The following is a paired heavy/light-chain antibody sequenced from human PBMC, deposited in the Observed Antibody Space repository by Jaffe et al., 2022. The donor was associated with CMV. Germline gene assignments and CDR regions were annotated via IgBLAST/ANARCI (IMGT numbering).Heavy chain of an antibody. J-gene: IGHJ5*02. CDR3: ASWVWLLSGVGWFDP. Sequence: QVQLQESGPGLVKPSETLSLTCTVSGGSISSYYWSWIRQPAGKGLEWIGRIYTSGSTNYNPSLKSRVTMSVDTSKNQFSLKLSSVTAADTAVYYCASWVWLLSGVGWFDPWGQGTLVTVSS. V-gene: IGHV4-4*07. D-gene: IGHD5-12*01. CDR2: IYTSGST. CDR1: GGSISSYY.
Light chain of an antibody. Sequence: EIVLTQSPGTLSLSPGERATLSCRASQSVSSSYLAWYQQKPGQAPRLLIYGASSRATGIPDRFSGSGSGTDFTLTISRLEPEDFAVYYCQQYGSSPPIITFGPGTKVDIK. CDR2: GAS. J-gene: IGKJ3*01. CDR1: QSVSSSY. CDR3: QQYGSSPPIIT. V-gene: IGKV3-20*01.